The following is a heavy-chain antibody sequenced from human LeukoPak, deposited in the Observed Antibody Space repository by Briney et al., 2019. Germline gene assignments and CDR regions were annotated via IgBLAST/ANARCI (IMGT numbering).Heavy chain of an antibody. V-gene: IGHV4-34*01. D-gene: IGHD4-17*01. J-gene: IGHJ2*01. CDR2: INHSGST. CDR1: SGSFSGYY. Sequence: SETLSLTCAVYSGSFSGYYWSWIRQPPGKGLEWIGEINHSGSTNYNPSLKSRVTISVDTSKNQFSLKLSSVTAADTAVYYCARALHDYGDPSYWYFDLWGRGTLVTVSS. CDR3: ARALHDYGDPSYWYFDL.